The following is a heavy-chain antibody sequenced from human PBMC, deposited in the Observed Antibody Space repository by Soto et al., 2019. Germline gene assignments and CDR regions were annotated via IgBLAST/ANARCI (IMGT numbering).Heavy chain of an antibody. J-gene: IGHJ4*02. CDR3: ARDRREEQWLVKLDY. D-gene: IGHD6-19*01. V-gene: IGHV3-33*01. Sequence: QVQLVESGGGVVQPGRSLRLSCAASGFTFSSYGMHWVRQAPGKGLECVAVIWYDGSNKYYADSVKGRFTISRDNSKNTLYLQMNSLRAEDTGVYYCARDRREEQWLVKLDYWGQGTLVTVSS. CDR2: IWYDGSNK. CDR1: GFTFSSYG.